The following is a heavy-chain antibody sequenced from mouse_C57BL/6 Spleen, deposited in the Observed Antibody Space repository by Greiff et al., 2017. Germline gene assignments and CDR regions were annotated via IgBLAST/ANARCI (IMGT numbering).Heavy chain of an antibody. Sequence: EVKVVESGGGLVKPGGSLKLSCAASGFTFSSYAMSWVRQTPEKRLEWVATISDGGSYTYYPDNVKGRFTISRDNAKNNLYLQMSHLKSEDTAMYYCARDIPNYYGSSRFDYWGQGTTLTVSS. D-gene: IGHD1-1*01. V-gene: IGHV5-4*01. CDR1: GFTFSSYA. CDR2: ISDGGSYT. J-gene: IGHJ2*01. CDR3: ARDIPNYYGSSRFDY.